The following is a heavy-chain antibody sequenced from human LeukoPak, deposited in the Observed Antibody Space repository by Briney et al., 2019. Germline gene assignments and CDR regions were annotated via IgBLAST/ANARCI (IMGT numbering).Heavy chain of an antibody. CDR3: ARTRDGYLRY. V-gene: IGHV4-34*01. J-gene: IGHJ4*02. Sequence: SETLSLTCAAYGVASSGYYCTWIRQPPGKGLEWIGEIDHRGSTHYNPSLQSRVTISIDTSKNQFSLKVSSVTAADTALYYCARTRDGYLRYWSRGSLVTVSS. CDR1: GVASSGYY. CDR2: IDHRGST. D-gene: IGHD5-24*01.